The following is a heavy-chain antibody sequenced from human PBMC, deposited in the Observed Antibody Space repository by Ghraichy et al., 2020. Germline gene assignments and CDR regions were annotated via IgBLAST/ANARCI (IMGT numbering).Heavy chain of an antibody. J-gene: IGHJ3*02. CDR2: IKEDGSEK. D-gene: IGHD2/OR15-2a*01. CDR3: AGRIFDI. Sequence: GESLRLSCSASGFTFSNYWMAWVRQAPGKGLEWVANIKEDGSEKYYVDSVKGRFTISRDNAKNSLYLQMNSLRAEDTALYYCAGRIFDIWGQGTMVTVSS. V-gene: IGHV3-7*01. CDR1: GFTFSNYW.